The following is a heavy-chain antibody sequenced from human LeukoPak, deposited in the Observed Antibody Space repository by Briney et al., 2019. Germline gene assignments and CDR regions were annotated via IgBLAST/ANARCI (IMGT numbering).Heavy chain of an antibody. CDR1: GGSFSGYY. CDR3: GRGGGGSGGYYMDV. V-gene: IGHV4-34*01. CDR2: INHSGST. J-gene: IGHJ6*03. D-gene: IGHD3-10*01. Sequence: SETLSLTCAVYGGSFSGYYWSWIRQPPGKGLEWIGEINHSGSTNYNPSLKSRVTISVDTSKNQFSLKLSSVTAADTAVYYCGRGGGGSGGYYMDVWGKGTTVTVSS.